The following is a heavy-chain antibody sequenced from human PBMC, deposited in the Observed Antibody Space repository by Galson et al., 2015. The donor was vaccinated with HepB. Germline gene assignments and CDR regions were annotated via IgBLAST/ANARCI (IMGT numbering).Heavy chain of an antibody. D-gene: IGHD2-2*01. CDR2: IDPSDSYT. Sequence: QSGAEVTKPGESLKISCKGSGYSFTSYWIGWVRQMPGKGLEWMGRIDPSDSYTNYSPSFQGHVTISAAKSISTAYLQWSSLKASDTAMYYCARGKAVVPAATPWGNWFDPWGQGTLVTVSS. J-gene: IGHJ5*02. CDR1: GYSFTSYW. CDR3: ARGKAVVPAATPWGNWFDP. V-gene: IGHV5-10-1*01.